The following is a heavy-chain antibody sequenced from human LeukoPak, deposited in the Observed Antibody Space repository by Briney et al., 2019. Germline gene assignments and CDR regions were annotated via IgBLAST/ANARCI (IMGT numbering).Heavy chain of an antibody. D-gene: IGHD2-8*01. CDR1: GGSISSGSYY. V-gene: IGHV4-61*09. CDR2: IYTSGNT. Sequence: SETLSLTCTASGGSISSGSYYWSWIRQPAGKGLEWIGHIYTSGNTNYNPSLKSRVTISVDTSNNQFSLRLTSVTAADTALYYCARAEYKNGFSFDSWGQGTLVTVSS. J-gene: IGHJ4*02. CDR3: ARAEYKNGFSFDS.